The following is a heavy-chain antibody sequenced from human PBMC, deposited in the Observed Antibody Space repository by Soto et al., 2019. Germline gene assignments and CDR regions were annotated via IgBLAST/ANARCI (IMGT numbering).Heavy chain of an antibody. CDR2: INHSGST. D-gene: IGHD6-13*01. CDR1: WGSFIGYF. J-gene: IGHJ2*01. Sequence: PSETLSLTYAVYWGSFIGYFCSWILQPPGKGLEWIGDINHSGSTTYNPSLKSRVNISVDTSKNQFSLKLSSVTAADTDVYYCARGRTVQTYSSRRLSGWYLDLWGCGTLVTVSS. V-gene: IGHV4-34*01. CDR3: ARGRTVQTYSSRRLSGWYLDL.